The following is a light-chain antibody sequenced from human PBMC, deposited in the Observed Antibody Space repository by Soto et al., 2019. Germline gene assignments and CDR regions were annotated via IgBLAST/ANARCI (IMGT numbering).Light chain of an antibody. CDR1: QSLLHSNGYNY. J-gene: IGKJ1*01. Sequence: EIVMTQSPLSLPVTPGEPALISCRSSQSLLHSNGYNYLDWYLQKPGQSPQLLIYLGSNRASGALDRFSGSGSGTDFTLRISRLEAEDVGVYYCMQALQTPRTFGQGTKVEIK. CDR2: LGS. CDR3: MQALQTPRT. V-gene: IGKV2-28*01.